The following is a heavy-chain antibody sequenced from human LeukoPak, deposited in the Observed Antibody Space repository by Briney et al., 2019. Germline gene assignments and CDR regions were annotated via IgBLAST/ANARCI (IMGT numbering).Heavy chain of an antibody. D-gene: IGHD1-26*01. CDR1: GFTFTSYG. Sequence: RTPRLSRAASGFTFTSYGMHWVPQAPGTGVEWVAVIWYDGSHKYYADSVKGRFTISRDNSKNTLYLQMNSLRAEDTAVYYCVKDLVNFDYWGQGTLVTVSS. J-gene: IGHJ4*02. V-gene: IGHV3-33*06. CDR3: VKDLVNFDY. CDR2: IWYDGSHK.